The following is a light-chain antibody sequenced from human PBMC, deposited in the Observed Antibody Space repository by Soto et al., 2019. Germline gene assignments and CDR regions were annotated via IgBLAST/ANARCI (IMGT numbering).Light chain of an antibody. J-gene: IGKJ1*01. V-gene: IGKV3-15*01. CDR3: HQYNNWTLWT. Sequence: EIVMTQSPATLSVSPGEGATLSCRASQTVDSDLAWYQQKPGQVPRLLIFGASTRATDIPARFSGSGSGTDFSLTITSLQSEDFAVYYCHQYNNWTLWTFGQGTKVEIK. CDR1: QTVDSD. CDR2: GAS.